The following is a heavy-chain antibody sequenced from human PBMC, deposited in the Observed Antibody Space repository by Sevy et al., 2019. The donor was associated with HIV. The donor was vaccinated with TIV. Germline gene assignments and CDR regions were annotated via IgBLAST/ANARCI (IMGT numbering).Heavy chain of an antibody. CDR2: IKSKTDDGTT. J-gene: IGHJ6*02. CDR1: GFTFSNTW. CDR3: TTGEDVYSSSWHPHYSYGMDV. D-gene: IGHD6-13*01. V-gene: IGHV3-15*07. Sequence: GGSLRLSCAASGFTFSNTWMNWVRQAPGKGLEWVGRIKSKTDDGTTEYAAPVKGRFTISRDVSKNTLYLQMNSLKTEATAVYYCTTGEDVYSSSWHPHYSYGMDVWGQGTTVTVSS.